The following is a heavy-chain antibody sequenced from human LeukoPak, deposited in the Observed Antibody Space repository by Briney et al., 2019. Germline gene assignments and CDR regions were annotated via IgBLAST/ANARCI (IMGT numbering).Heavy chain of an antibody. V-gene: IGHV3-30*18. Sequence: PCKASGYTFTGYYMHWVRQAPGKGLEWVAVISYDGSNKYYADSVKGRFTISRDNSKNTLYLQMNSLRAEDTAVYYCAKAREATVTEDYWGQGTLVTVSS. CDR3: AKAREATVTEDY. D-gene: IGHD4-17*01. J-gene: IGHJ4*02. CDR1: GYTFTGYY. CDR2: ISYDGSNK.